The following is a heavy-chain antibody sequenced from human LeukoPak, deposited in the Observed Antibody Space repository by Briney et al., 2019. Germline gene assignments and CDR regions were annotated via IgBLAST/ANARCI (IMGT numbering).Heavy chain of an antibody. Sequence: SVKVSCKASGGTFSSYAISWVRQAPGQGLEWVGRIIPILGIANYAQKFQGRVTITADESTSTAYMELSSLRSEDTAVYYCARGGRSYGYFDYWGQGTLVTVSS. V-gene: IGHV1-69*04. CDR1: GGTFSSYA. D-gene: IGHD5-18*01. J-gene: IGHJ4*02. CDR2: IIPILGIA. CDR3: ARGGRSYGYFDY.